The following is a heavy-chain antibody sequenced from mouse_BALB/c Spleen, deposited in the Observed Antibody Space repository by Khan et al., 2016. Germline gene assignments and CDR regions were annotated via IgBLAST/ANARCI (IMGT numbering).Heavy chain of an antibody. Sequence: QVQLQQPGAELARPGASVKLSCKASSYTFTTYWMQWVKQRPGQGLEWIGAIYPGDGDTRYTQKFKGKATLTADKSSSTAYMQLSSLASEDSAVYYCARGNSYYDYDYWGQGTTLTVSS. V-gene: IGHV1-87*01. CDR3: ARGNSYYDYDY. J-gene: IGHJ2*01. CDR2: IYPGDGDT. D-gene: IGHD2-4*01. CDR1: SYTFTTYW.